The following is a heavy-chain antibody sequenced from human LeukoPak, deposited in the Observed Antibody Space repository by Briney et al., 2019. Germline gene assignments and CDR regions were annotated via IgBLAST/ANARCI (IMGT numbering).Heavy chain of an antibody. V-gene: IGHV4-4*07. D-gene: IGHD6-19*01. CDR3: ARYDVGWYYFDY. CDR2: ISRSGTI. J-gene: IGHJ4*02. Sequence: PSETLSLTCTVSGGSINIYWSWIRQPAGKGLGWIGRISRSGTITYNPALQSRLSISIDTSKNQFSLKLSSVTAADTAVYYCARYDVGWYYFDYWGQGTLVTVSS. CDR1: GGSINIY.